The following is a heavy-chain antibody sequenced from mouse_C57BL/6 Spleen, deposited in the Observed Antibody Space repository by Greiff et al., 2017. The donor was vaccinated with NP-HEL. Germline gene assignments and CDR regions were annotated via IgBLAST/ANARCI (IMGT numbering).Heavy chain of an antibody. CDR2: INPNNGGT. Sequence: EVQLQQSGPELVKPGASVKIPCKASGYTFTDYNMDWVKQSHGKSLEWIGDINPNNGGTIYNQKFKGKATLTVDKSSSTAYMELRSLTSEDTAVYYCARRYDYVPSYYFDYWGQGTTLTVSS. V-gene: IGHV1-18*01. CDR1: GYTFTDYN. J-gene: IGHJ2*01. D-gene: IGHD2-4*01. CDR3: ARRYDYVPSYYFDY.